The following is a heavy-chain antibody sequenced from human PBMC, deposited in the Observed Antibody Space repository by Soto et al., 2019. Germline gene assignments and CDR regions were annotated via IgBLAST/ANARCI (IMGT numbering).Heavy chain of an antibody. CDR1: GYTFINYD. J-gene: IGHJ5*02. CDR2: MNPGSGKT. CDR3: ARMASSGTLNWFDA. V-gene: IGHV1-8*02. Sequence: ASVKVSCKASGYTFINYDISWVRQATGQGLEWMGWMNPGSGKTGYANKFQGRVTMTRDASTSTAHLELSSLTSEDTAVYYCARMASSGTLNWFDAWGQGTLVTVSS.